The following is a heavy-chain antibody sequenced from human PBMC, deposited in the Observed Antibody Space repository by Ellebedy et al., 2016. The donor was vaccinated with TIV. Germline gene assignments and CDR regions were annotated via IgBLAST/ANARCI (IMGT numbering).Heavy chain of an antibody. CDR2: IYSRGTT. V-gene: IGHV4-39*01. J-gene: IGHJ4*02. CDR1: GGSISSTGYY. D-gene: IGHD3-10*01. Sequence: SETLSLXXTVSGGSISSTGYYWGWIRQPPGKGLEWIGNIYSRGTTYYNPSLKSRVTISVDRSKNQFSLKLTSVTAADTAVYYCARNMWEVMVRGVISGFYFDYWGQGNLVTVSS. CDR3: ARNMWEVMVRGVISGFYFDY.